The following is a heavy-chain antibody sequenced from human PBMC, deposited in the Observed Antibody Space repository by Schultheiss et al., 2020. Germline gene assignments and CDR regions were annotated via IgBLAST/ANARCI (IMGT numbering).Heavy chain of an antibody. J-gene: IGHJ4*02. CDR3: ARGPSPLRY. D-gene: IGHD3-10*01. CDR2: TYYKSRWYN. CDR1: GDSVSSNSAT. V-gene: IGHV6-1*01. Sequence: SQTLSLTCSISGDSVSSNSATWTWIRQSPSRGLEWLGRTYYKSRWYNDYAISVKSRFTIIPDTSKNQFSLQLNSVTPEDTAVYYCARGPSPLRYWGQGTLVTVSS.